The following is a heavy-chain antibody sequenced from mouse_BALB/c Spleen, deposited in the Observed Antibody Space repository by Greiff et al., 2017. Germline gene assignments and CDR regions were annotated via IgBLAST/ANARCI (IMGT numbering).Heavy chain of an antibody. J-gene: IGHJ2*01. Sequence: VQLKQSGPGLVKPSQSLSLTCTVTGYSITSDYAWNWIRQFPGNKLEWMGYISYSGSTSYNPSLKSRISITRDTSKNQFFLQLNSVTTEDTATYYCARGRGTFDYWGQGTTLTVSS. CDR3: ARGRGTFDY. CDR2: ISYSGST. V-gene: IGHV3-2*02. CDR1: GYSITSDYA. D-gene: IGHD3-3*01.